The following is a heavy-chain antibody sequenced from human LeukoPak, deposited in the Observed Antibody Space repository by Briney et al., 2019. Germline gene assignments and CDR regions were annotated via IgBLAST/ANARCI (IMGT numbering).Heavy chain of an antibody. CDR1: GLIFSKYW. CDR2: IKPDGSEK. Sequence: GGSLRLSCAASGLIFSKYWMKWVRQAPGKGLEWVASIKPDGSEKYYLDSVKGRFTISRDNARDSLYLQMNSLRDDDTSVYFCARDASALYWGRGTLVTVSS. V-gene: IGHV3-7*01. D-gene: IGHD6-19*01. J-gene: IGHJ4*02. CDR3: ARDASALY.